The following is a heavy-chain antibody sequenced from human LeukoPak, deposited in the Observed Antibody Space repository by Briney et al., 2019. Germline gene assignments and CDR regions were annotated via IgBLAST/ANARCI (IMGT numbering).Heavy chain of an antibody. J-gene: IGHJ4*02. CDR2: ISDSGGRT. CDR3: ANKAVVYKGPFDY. D-gene: IGHD4-23*01. CDR1: GFTFSSYA. Sequence: GGSLRLSCAASGFTFSSYAMSWVRQAPGKGLEWVSAISDSGGRTYYADSVKGRFTISRDNSKNTLYLQMNSLRAEDTAVYYCANKAVVYKGPFDYWGQGTLVTVSS. V-gene: IGHV3-23*01.